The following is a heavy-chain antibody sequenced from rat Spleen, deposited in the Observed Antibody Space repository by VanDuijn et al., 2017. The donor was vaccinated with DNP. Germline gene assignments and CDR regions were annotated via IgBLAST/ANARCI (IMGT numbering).Heavy chain of an antibody. D-gene: IGHD1-11*01. CDR2: ISYDGSST. Sequence: EVQLVESGGGLVQPGRSMKLSCAASGFTFSNYDMAWVRQAPKKGLEWVATISYDGSSTYYRDSVKGRFTISRDNAKSTLYLQMDSLRSEDTATYYCTTRGYNPFDYWGQGVMVTVSS. V-gene: IGHV5-7*01. CDR1: GFTFSNYD. J-gene: IGHJ2*01. CDR3: TTRGYNPFDY.